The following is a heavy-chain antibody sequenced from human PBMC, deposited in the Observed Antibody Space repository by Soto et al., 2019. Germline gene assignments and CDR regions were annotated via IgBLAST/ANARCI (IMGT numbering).Heavy chain of an antibody. CDR2: ISGSGGST. Sequence: GWSLRLSCAASGFTFSSYAMSWVRQAPGKGLEWVSAISGSGGSTYYADSVKGRFTISRDNSKNTLYLQMNSLRAEDTAVYYCAKTIDYGDYLFDYWGQGTLVTVSS. J-gene: IGHJ4*02. CDR1: GFTFSSYA. V-gene: IGHV3-23*01. CDR3: AKTIDYGDYLFDY. D-gene: IGHD4-17*01.